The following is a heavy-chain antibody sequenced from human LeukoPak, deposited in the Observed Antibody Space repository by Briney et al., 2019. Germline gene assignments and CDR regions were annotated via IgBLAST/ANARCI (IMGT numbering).Heavy chain of an antibody. CDR1: GFRFDDYY. D-gene: IGHD3-22*01. V-gene: IGHV3-11*04. Sequence: PGGSLRLSCAASGFRFDDYYMGWIRQAPGKGLDYISYISASGSVQYYTDSVKGRFTVSRDNSKNSLYLLMNSLTAEDMAIYYCARSMILTSEDSWGQGTLVTVSS. CDR3: ARSMILTSEDS. CDR2: ISASGSVQ. J-gene: IGHJ4*02.